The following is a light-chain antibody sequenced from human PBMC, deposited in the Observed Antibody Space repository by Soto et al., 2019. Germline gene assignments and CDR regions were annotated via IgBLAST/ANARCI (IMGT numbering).Light chain of an antibody. CDR2: EGS. V-gene: IGLV2-23*01. CDR1: SSDVGSYNL. CDR3: CSSRV. Sequence: QSVLTQPASVSGSPGQSITISCTGTSSDVGSYNLVSWYQQHPGKAPKLMIYEGSKRPSGVSNRFSGSKSGNTASLTISGLQAEDEADYYCCSSRVFGGGTKVTVL. J-gene: IGLJ2*01.